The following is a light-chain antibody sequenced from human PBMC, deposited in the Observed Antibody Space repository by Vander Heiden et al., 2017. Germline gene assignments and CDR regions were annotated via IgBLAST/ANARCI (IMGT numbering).Light chain of an antibody. CDR2: DAS. J-gene: IGKJ5*01. CDR1: QRVGKYY. V-gene: IGKV3-20*01. CDR3: QQHALSPIT. Sequence: ETVLSLSPGTLSLSHGASPTLSWRASQRVGKYYLVWFQQKPGQVPTLLLYDASNRATGTPHRFSGSGSGTDFTLTINRLESEDFAVYYCQQHALSPITFGQGTQLEI.